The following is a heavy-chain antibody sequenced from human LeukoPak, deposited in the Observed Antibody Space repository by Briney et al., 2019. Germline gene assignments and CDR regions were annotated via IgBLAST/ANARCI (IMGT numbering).Heavy chain of an antibody. CDR2: FDPEDGET. CDR3: ATFGESIPIYQNWFDP. D-gene: IGHD3-10*01. Sequence: GASVKVSCKVSGYTLTELSMHWVRQAPGKGLEWMGGFDPEDGETIYAQKFQGRVTMTEDTSTDTAYMELSSLRSEDTAVYYCATFGESIPIYQNWFDPWGQGTLVTVSS. V-gene: IGHV1-24*01. J-gene: IGHJ5*02. CDR1: GYTLTELS.